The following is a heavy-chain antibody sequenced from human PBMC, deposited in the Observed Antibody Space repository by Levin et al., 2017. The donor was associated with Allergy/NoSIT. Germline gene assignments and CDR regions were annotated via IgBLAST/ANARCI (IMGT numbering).Heavy chain of an antibody. Sequence: GGSLRLSCAASGFTFSSYWMHWVRQAPGKGLVWVSRINSDGSSTSYADSVKGRFTISRDNAKNTLYLQMNSLRAEDTAVYYCARSGQLLYWFDPWGQGTLVTVSS. CDR3: ARSGQLLYWFDP. CDR1: GFTFSSYW. D-gene: IGHD2-2*01. V-gene: IGHV3-74*01. J-gene: IGHJ5*02. CDR2: INSDGSST.